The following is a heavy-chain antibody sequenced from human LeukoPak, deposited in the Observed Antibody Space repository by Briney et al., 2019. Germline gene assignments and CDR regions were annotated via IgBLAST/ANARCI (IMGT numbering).Heavy chain of an antibody. D-gene: IGHD3-9*01. J-gene: IGHJ4*02. CDR2: INPNSGGT. CDR3: ARVESSFDWLSAETKYYFDY. CDR1: GYTFTGYY. Sequence: ASVKVSCKASGYTFTGYYMHWVRQAPGQGLEWMGWINPNSGGTNYAQKFQGRVTMTRDTSISTAYMELSRLRSDDTAVYYCARVESSFDWLSAETKYYFDYWGQGTLVTVSS. V-gene: IGHV1-2*02.